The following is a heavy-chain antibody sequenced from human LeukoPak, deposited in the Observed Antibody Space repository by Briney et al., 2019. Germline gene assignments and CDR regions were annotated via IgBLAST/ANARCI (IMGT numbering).Heavy chain of an antibody. CDR2: INHSGST. Sequence: PSETLSLTCAVYGGSFSGYYWSWIRQPPGKGLEWIGEINHSGSTNYNPSLKSRVTISVDTSKNQFSLKLSSVTAADMAVYYCARVMYSSGWYGGKIFDYWGQGTLVTVSS. V-gene: IGHV4-34*01. D-gene: IGHD6-19*01. J-gene: IGHJ4*02. CDR3: ARVMYSSGWYGGKIFDY. CDR1: GGSFSGYY.